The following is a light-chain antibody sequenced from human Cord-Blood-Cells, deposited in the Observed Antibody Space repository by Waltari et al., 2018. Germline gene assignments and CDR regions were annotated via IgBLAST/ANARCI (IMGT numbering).Light chain of an antibody. CDR1: PSVLYSSNNKNY. Sequence: DIVMTQSPYSLAVSLGARATINCKSSPSVLYSSNNKNYLAWYQQKPGQPPKLLIYWASTRESGVPDRFSGSGSGTDFTLTISSLQAEDVAVYYCQQYYSTPPTFGQGTKVEIK. CDR3: QQYYSTPPT. V-gene: IGKV4-1*01. J-gene: IGKJ1*01. CDR2: WAS.